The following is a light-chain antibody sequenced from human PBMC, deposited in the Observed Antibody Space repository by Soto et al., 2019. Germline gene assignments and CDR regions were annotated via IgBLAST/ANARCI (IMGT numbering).Light chain of an antibody. CDR2: AAS. CDR3: QKCDSAPRT. Sequence: DLQMTQSPSSLSASVGEKVTITCRASQAISNSLAWYHQRPGEAPKLLVYAASTLQPGVSSRFSGGGSGTHFTLTIDSLQPGDVGAYYCQKCDSAPRTFGRGTTVEI. V-gene: IGKV1-27*01. J-gene: IGKJ1*01. CDR1: QAISNS.